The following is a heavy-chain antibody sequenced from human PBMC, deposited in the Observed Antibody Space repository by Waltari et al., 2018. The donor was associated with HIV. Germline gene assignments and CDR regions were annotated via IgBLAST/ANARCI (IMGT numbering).Heavy chain of an antibody. D-gene: IGHD1-26*01. CDR3: ARDKLGDPAPV. CDR2: IGSGGTTI. J-gene: IGHJ6*02. CDR1: GFIFRTYS. Sequence: EALLVESGGAFVRTGGSLRVSCVGTGFIFRTYSMNWVRQAPGKGLEWVAYIGSGGTTIYADSVKGRFTISRDNAKNSVFLQMNSLREDDTAIYFCARDKLGDPAPVWGQGTTVTVSS. V-gene: IGHV3-48*02.